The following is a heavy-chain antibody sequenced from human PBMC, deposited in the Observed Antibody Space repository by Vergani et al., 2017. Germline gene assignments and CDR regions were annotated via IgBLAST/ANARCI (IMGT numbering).Heavy chain of an antibody. V-gene: IGHV4-39*07. CDR3: ARHIAAAGTRGYFDL. D-gene: IGHD6-13*01. J-gene: IGHJ2*01. Sequence: QLQLQESGPGLVKPSETLSLTCTVPGGSISSSSYYWGWIRQPPGKGLEWIGSIYYSGSTYYNPSLKSRVTISVDTSKNQFSMKLSSVTAADTAVYYCARHIAAAGTRGYFDLWGHGTLVTVSS. CDR1: GGSISSSSYY. CDR2: IYYSGST.